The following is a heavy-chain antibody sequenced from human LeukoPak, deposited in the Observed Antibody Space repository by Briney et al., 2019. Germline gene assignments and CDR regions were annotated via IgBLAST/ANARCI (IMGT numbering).Heavy chain of an antibody. CDR1: GFTFDDYG. Sequence: GGSLRLSCAASGFTFDDYGMSWVRQAPGKGLEWVSYISDTGSTIAYADSVKGRFTMSRDEAKNSLHLQMNSLRDEDTAVYYCTRRFDSWGQGVLVTVSS. V-gene: IGHV3-48*02. CDR3: TRRFDS. J-gene: IGHJ4*02. CDR2: ISDTGSTI.